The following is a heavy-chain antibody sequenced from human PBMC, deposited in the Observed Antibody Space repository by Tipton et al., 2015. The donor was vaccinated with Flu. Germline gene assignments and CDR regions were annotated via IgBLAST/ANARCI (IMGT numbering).Heavy chain of an antibody. Sequence: TLSLTCTISDGSIYSYYWGWIRQSPGRGLEWIGYIHHSGSTTYNPSLKSRVNISIDTSKSQFSLKLSSVSAADTALYYCAASLAIRWASFWGQGTLVTVSS. CDR3: AASLAIRWASF. D-gene: IGHD3-16*01. CDR2: IHHSGST. V-gene: IGHV4-59*01. CDR1: DGSIYSYY. J-gene: IGHJ4*02.